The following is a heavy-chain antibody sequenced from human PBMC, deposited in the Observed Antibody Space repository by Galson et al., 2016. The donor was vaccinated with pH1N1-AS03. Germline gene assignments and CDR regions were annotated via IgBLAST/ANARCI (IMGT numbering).Heavy chain of an antibody. CDR2: ISYDGSEK. Sequence: SLRLSCAASGFSFGDFALHWVRQAPGKGLEWVAFISYDGSEKYYAGSVQGRVTISRDNSKNTVQLELNSLRGADTAVYYCVRSLAAAGNYWGQGTLVIVSS. CDR1: GFSFGDFA. CDR3: VRSLAAAGNY. V-gene: IGHV3-30*04. J-gene: IGHJ4*02. D-gene: IGHD6-13*01.